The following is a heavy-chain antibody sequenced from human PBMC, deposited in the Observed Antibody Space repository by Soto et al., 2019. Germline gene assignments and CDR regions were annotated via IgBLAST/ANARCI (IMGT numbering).Heavy chain of an antibody. Sequence: TMSLTCTVSDGSISSGGYYWSWIRQQPGKSLEWIGYIYYSGNTYYNQSLKSRVTISVDTSKNQFSLKLSSVTAADTSVFYCSRSGSSSFYYYYGMDVWGQGTTVTVSS. V-gene: IGHV4-31*03. J-gene: IGHJ6*02. CDR2: IYYSGNT. CDR3: SRSGSSSFYYYYGMDV. CDR1: DGSISSGGYY. D-gene: IGHD6-6*01.